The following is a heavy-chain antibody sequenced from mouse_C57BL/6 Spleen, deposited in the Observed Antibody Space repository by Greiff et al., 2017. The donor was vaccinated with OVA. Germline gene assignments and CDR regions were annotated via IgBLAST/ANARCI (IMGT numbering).Heavy chain of an antibody. Sequence: VQLQQSGPELVKPGASVKISCKASGYSFTGYYMNWVKQSPEKSLEWIGEINPSTGGTTYNQKFKAKATLTVDKSSSTAYMQLKSLTSEDSAVYYCARGGEYYYAMDYWGQGTSVTVSS. V-gene: IGHV1-42*01. CDR1: GYSFTGYY. J-gene: IGHJ4*01. CDR3: ARGGEYYYAMDY. CDR2: INPSTGGT.